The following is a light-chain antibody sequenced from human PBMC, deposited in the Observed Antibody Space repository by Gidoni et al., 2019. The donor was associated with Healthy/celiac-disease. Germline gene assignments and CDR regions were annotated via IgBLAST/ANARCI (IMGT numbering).Light chain of an antibody. CDR2: YDS. CDR3: QVWDSRSDHPVV. CDR1: NMGSKS. Sequence: SYVLTQPPSVSVAPGKTARITGGGNNMGSKSVHWYQQKPGQAPVLVIYYDSDRPSGTPERFSGANSGNTATLTISRVEAGDEADYYCQVWDSRSDHPVVFGGGTKLAGL. J-gene: IGLJ2*01. V-gene: IGLV3-21*04.